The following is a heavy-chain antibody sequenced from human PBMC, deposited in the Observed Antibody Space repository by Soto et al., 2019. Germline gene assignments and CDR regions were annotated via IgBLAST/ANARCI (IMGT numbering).Heavy chain of an antibody. J-gene: IGHJ4*02. V-gene: IGHV3-21*01. CDR1: GFSVFSYT. Sequence: GGSLRLSCAVGGFSVFSYTITWVRQAPWKGLEWVSSISSDTKYIYYADSVKGRFTISRDNAKSSLFLQMNSLRAQDTAVYYCTRSPRSITGTPTGGAQNDYFGQFALFTYSS. D-gene: IGHD1-20*01. CDR2: ISSDTKYI. CDR3: TRSPRSITGTPTGGAQNDY.